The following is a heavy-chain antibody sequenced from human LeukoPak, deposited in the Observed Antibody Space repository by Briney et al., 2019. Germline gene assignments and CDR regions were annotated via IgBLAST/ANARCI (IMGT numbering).Heavy chain of an antibody. V-gene: IGHV3-30-3*01. CDR3: ARDCCGEWYYFDY. CDR1: GFTFSSYA. J-gene: IGHJ4*02. D-gene: IGHD3-10*01. CDR2: ISSDGSNK. Sequence: GGSLRLSCAASGFTFSSYAMHWVRQAPGRGLEWVALISSDGSNKYYADSVKGRFTISRDNSKNTLYLQMSSLRPEDTAVCYCARDCCGEWYYFDYWGQGTLVTVSS.